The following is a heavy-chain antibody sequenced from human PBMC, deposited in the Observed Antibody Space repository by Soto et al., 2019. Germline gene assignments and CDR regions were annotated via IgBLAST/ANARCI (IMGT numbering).Heavy chain of an antibody. D-gene: IGHD2-15*01. J-gene: IGHJ4*02. CDR2: IWYDGSNK. V-gene: IGHV3-33*01. CDR3: ARGWRRVSCRSFDY. Sequence: GGSLRLSCAASGFTFSSYGMHWVRQAPGKGLEWVAVIWYDGSNKYYADSVKGRFTISRDNSKNTLYLQMNSLRAEDTAVYYWARGWRRVSCRSFDYWGQGTLVTVSS. CDR1: GFTFSSYG.